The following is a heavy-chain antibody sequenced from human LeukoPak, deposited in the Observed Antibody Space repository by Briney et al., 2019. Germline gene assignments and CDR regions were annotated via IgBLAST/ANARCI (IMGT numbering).Heavy chain of an antibody. J-gene: IGHJ4*02. Sequence: GASVKVSCKASGYTFTGYYMYWVRQAPGQGLEWMGWINPNSGGTNYAQKFQGRVTMTRDTSISTAYMELSRLRSDDTAVYYCARDRYYYDSSGYLDYWGQGTLVTVSS. CDR3: ARDRYYYDSSGYLDY. CDR1: GYTFTGYY. V-gene: IGHV1-2*02. D-gene: IGHD3-22*01. CDR2: INPNSGGT.